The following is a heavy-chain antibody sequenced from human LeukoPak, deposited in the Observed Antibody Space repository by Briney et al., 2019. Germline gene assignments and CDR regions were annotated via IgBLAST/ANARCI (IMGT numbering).Heavy chain of an antibody. V-gene: IGHV4-39*07. D-gene: IGHD2-2*02. CDR1: GGSISSSSYY. CDR3: ARVIPYQLLYIDY. J-gene: IGHJ4*02. Sequence: PSETLSLTCTVSGGSISSSSYYWGWIRQPPGKGLEWIGSIYYSGSTYYNPSLKSRVTISVDTSKNQFSLKLSSVTAADTAVYYCARVIPYQLLYIDYWGQGTLVTVSS. CDR2: IYYSGST.